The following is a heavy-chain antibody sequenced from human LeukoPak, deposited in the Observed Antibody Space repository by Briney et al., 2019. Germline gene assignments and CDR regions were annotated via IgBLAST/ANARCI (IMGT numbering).Heavy chain of an antibody. V-gene: IGHV3-23*01. CDR2: ISGIGGIT. Sequence: PGGSLRLSCAASGVTFSSYAMNWVRQAPGKGLEWVSTISGIGGITYYADSVKGRFTISRDNSNNTLYLQMNSLRAEDTAVYYCAKHYDILTGYYSGVDYWGQGTLVTVSS. CDR1: GVTFSSYA. J-gene: IGHJ4*02. CDR3: AKHYDILTGYYSGVDY. D-gene: IGHD3-9*01.